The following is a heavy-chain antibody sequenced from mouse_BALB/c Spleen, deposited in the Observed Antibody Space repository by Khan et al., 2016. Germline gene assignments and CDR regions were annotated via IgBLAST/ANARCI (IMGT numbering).Heavy chain of an antibody. Sequence: VRLQQSGAELVKPGASVKLSCTASGFNIRDTYMHWVKQRPEQGLEWIGRIDPANGNTKYDPKFQGKATITADTSSKTAYLQLSSLTSEDTAVYYCEGNYVSYYVMDYWGQGTSVTVSS. CDR1: GFNIRDTY. CDR2: IDPANGNT. V-gene: IGHV14-3*02. J-gene: IGHJ4*01. D-gene: IGHD2-1*01. CDR3: EGNYVSYYVMDY.